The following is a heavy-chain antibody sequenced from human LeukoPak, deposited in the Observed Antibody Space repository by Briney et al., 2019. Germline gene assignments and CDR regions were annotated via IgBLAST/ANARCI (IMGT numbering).Heavy chain of an antibody. V-gene: IGHV3-23*01. CDR3: AKDRNGDYPNYFDY. J-gene: IGHJ4*02. CDR2: IHGSDDYT. Sequence: GGSLRLSCAASGFTFSNYAMNWVRQAPGKGLEWVSAIHGSDDYTYYADSVKGRFTISRDNSKNTLYLQMNSLRAEDTAVYYCAKDRNGDYPNYFDYWGQGTLVTVSS. D-gene: IGHD4-17*01. CDR1: GFTFSNYA.